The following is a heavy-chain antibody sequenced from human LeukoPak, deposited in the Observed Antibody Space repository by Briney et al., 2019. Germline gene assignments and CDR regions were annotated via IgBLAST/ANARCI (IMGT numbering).Heavy chain of an antibody. Sequence: ASVKVSYKASGYTFTGYYMQWVRQAPGQGLEWMGWINPNSGGTNYAQKFQGRVTMTRDTSISTAYMELSRLRSDDTAVYYCARGGSRYYDSSGYYYDYWGQGTLVTVSS. CDR2: INPNSGGT. CDR1: GYTFTGYY. V-gene: IGHV1-2*02. CDR3: ARGGSRYYDSSGYYYDY. D-gene: IGHD3-22*01. J-gene: IGHJ4*02.